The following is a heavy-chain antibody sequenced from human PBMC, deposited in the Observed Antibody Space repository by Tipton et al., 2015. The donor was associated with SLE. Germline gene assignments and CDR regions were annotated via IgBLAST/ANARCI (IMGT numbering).Heavy chain of an antibody. J-gene: IGHJ4*02. CDR1: GFTFSSYA. CDR2: ISYDGSNK. V-gene: IGHV3-30*04. Sequence: SLRLSCAASGFTFSSYAMHWVRQAPGKGLEWVAVISYDGSNKYYADSVKGRFTISRDNSKNTLYLQMNSLRAEDTAVYYCARRYNWNDVEYFDYWGQGTLVTVSS. D-gene: IGHD1-20*01. CDR3: ARRYNWNDVEYFDY.